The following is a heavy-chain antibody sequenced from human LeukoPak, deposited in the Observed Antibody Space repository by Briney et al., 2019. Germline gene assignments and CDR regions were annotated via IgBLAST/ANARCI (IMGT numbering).Heavy chain of an antibody. CDR3: ARVSQAGIGNHYGMDV. CDR1: GFTFSSYA. V-gene: IGHV3-30-3*01. Sequence: GGSLRLSCAASGFTFSSYAMHWVRQAPGKGLEWVAVISYDGSNKYYADSVKGRFTISRDNSKNTLYLQMNSLRAEDTAVYYYARVSQAGIGNHYGMDVWGQGTTVTVSS. J-gene: IGHJ6*02. CDR2: ISYDGSNK. D-gene: IGHD6-13*01.